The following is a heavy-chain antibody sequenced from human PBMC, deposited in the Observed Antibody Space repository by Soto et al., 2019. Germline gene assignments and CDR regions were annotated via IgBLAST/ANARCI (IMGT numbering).Heavy chain of an antibody. D-gene: IGHD6-19*01. J-gene: IGHJ4*02. Sequence: EVQLLESGGGLVQPGGSLRLSCVGSGFFFSSYTMTWVRQAPGKGLEWVSSFSATSENTYYADSVRGRFTISRDNSKNTRVLQMNRLTAEDTAMYYCAKARDQQWVRLPFDYWGQGILVIVSS. V-gene: IGHV3-23*01. CDR1: GFFFSSYT. CDR2: FSATSENT. CDR3: AKARDQQWVRLPFDY.